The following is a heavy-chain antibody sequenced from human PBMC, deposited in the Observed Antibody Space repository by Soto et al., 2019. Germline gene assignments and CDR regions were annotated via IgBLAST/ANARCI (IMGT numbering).Heavy chain of an antibody. CDR1: GGSVSSTNW. CDR2: IFHDGST. Sequence: SETLSLTCTISGGSVSSTNWWSWVRQPPGNGLEWIGEIFHDGSTYYNPSLKRRFAISGDTSRNQFSLRLSSMTAADSAIYECARHNYYAIHYNYGMDVWGQGTTVTVS. V-gene: IGHV4-4*02. CDR3: ARHNYYAIHYNYGMDV. D-gene: IGHD2-21*01. J-gene: IGHJ6*02.